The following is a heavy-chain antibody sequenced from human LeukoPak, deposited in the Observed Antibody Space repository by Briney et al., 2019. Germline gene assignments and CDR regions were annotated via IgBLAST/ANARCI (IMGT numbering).Heavy chain of an antibody. D-gene: IGHD6-13*01. CDR2: INPSGSIT. V-gene: IGHV1-46*01. J-gene: IGHJ5*02. Sequence: ASVKVSCKASGYTLSSSYMHWIRQAPGQGLEWMGLINPSGSITTYAQKFQGRVTVTRDTSTSTVYMELRSLRSEDTAVYYCAREPTLAALTVDNWFAPWGQGTLVTVSS. CDR1: GYTLSSSY. CDR3: AREPTLAALTVDNWFAP.